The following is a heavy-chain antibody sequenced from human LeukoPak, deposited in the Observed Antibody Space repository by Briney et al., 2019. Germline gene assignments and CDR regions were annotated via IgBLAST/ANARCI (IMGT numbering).Heavy chain of an antibody. Sequence: QPGGSLRLSCAASGFTFSSYAMSWVRQTPGKGPEWVSGISDSGTSAYYADSVKGRFTISRDNSKNTLYLQMNSLRAEDTAVFYCAKAALYGDYYFDYWGQGTLVTVSS. D-gene: IGHD4-17*01. CDR1: GFTFSSYA. V-gene: IGHV3-23*01. CDR3: AKAALYGDYYFDY. CDR2: ISDSGTSA. J-gene: IGHJ4*02.